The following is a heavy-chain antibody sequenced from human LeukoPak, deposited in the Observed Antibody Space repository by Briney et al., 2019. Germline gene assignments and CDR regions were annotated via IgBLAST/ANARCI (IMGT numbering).Heavy chain of an antibody. Sequence: GESLKISCKGPGYSFTIYWIGGVRQTPGKGLEWMGIIYPGDSETRYSPSFQGQVTISADQSISTAYLQWSSLKASDTAMYYCARRELISYGFGYWGQGTLVTVSS. V-gene: IGHV5-51*01. CDR3: ARRELISYGFGY. CDR1: GYSFTIYW. D-gene: IGHD5-18*01. J-gene: IGHJ4*02. CDR2: IYPGDSET.